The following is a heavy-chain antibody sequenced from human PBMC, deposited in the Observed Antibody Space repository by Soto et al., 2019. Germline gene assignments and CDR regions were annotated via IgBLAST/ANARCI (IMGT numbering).Heavy chain of an antibody. CDR1: GAPISTSNW. J-gene: IGHJ4*02. Sequence: PSETLSLTCAVSGAPISTSNWWTWVRQPPGKGLEWIGEIYHTGSTHYNPALKSRLTISVDTSKNQFSLTLTSVTAADTAMYYCARAGSSLAVAPLFWGQGTPVTVSS. CDR3: ARAGSSLAVAPLF. CDR2: IYHTGST. V-gene: IGHV4-4*02. D-gene: IGHD6-19*01.